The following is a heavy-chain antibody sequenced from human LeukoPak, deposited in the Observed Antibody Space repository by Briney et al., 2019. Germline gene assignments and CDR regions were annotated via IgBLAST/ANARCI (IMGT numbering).Heavy chain of an antibody. Sequence: ASVKVSCKASGYTFTSYGISWVRQAPGQGLEWMGWISAYNGNTNYAQKLQGRVTMTRNTSISTAYMELSSLRSEDTAVYYCARGKYCSGGSCYSVSYYWGQGTLVTVSS. CDR2: ISAYNGNT. J-gene: IGHJ4*02. D-gene: IGHD2-15*01. CDR3: ARGKYCSGGSCYSVSYY. V-gene: IGHV1-18*01. CDR1: GYTFTSYG.